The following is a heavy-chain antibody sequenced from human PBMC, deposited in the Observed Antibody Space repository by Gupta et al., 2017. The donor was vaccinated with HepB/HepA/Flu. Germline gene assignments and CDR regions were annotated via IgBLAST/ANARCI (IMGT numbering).Heavy chain of an antibody. CDR1: GFTFSSYA. Sequence: EVQLLKSGGGLVQPGGSLRLSCSASGFTFSSYAMSWVRQAPGKGLEWVSSISGSGAGKYYAVAGKVRFTIAGDKSKKTLYLQTNRLRDADTAMYDCAKSHRGNGWYTVDYWGQGTLVTVSS. V-gene: IGHV3-23*01. CDR3: AKSHRGNGWYTVDY. D-gene: IGHD4-23*01. CDR2: ISGSGAGK. J-gene: IGHJ4*02.